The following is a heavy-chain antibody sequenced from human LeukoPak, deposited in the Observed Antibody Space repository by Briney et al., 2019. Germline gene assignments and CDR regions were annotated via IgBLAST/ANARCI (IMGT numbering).Heavy chain of an antibody. CDR3: ARDDSVAAPTDY. Sequence: GGSLRLSCAASGFTFSDYYMSWIRQAPGKGLEWVSYISSSGSTIYYADSVKGRFTISRDNAKNSLYLQMNSLRAEDMAVYYCARDDSVAAPTDYWGQGTLVTVSS. V-gene: IGHV3-11*01. CDR2: ISSSGSTI. J-gene: IGHJ4*02. D-gene: IGHD2-15*01. CDR1: GFTFSDYY.